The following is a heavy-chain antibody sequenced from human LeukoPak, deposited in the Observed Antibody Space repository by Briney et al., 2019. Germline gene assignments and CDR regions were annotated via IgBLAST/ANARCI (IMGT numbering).Heavy chain of an antibody. CDR3: ASLVGGTPGAFDI. J-gene: IGHJ3*02. D-gene: IGHD1-26*01. CDR1: GGSISSYY. CDR2: IYYSGST. V-gene: IGHV4-59*01. Sequence: SETLSLTCTVSGGSISSYYWSWIRQPPGKGLEWIGYIYYSGSTNYNPSLKGRVTISVDTSKNQFSLKLSSVTAADTAVYYCASLVGGTPGAFDIWGQGTMVTVSS.